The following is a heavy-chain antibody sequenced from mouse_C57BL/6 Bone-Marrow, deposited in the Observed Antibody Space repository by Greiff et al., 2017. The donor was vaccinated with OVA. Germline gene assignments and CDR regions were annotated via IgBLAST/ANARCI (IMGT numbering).Heavy chain of an antibody. Sequence: VQLQQSGAELVRPGASVKLSCTASGFNIKDDYMHWVKQRPEQGLEWIGWIDPENGDTEYASQFQGKATIPADTSANTAYLQLSSLTSEDTAVYYCTTPFYGSSYEDAMDYWGQGTSVTVSS. CDR3: TTPFYGSSYEDAMDY. CDR1: GFNIKDDY. CDR2: IDPENGDT. J-gene: IGHJ4*01. V-gene: IGHV14-4*01. D-gene: IGHD1-1*01.